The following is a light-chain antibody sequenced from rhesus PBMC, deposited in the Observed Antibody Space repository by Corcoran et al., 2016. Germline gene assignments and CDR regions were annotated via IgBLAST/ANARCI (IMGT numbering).Light chain of an antibody. Sequence: DIQMTQSPSSLSASVGDRVTITCRASQGISNWLAWYQQKPGKTPKLLIYRASNLETGVPSRCSGSGSGTDFTLPISSLQPEDIATSYCPQHDNSPYSFGQGTKVEIK. J-gene: IGKJ2*01. V-gene: IGKV1-69*01. CDR3: PQHDNSPYS. CDR1: QGISNW. CDR2: RAS.